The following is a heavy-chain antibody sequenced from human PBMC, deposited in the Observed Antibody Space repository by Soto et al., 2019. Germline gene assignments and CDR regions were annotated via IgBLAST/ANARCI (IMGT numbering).Heavy chain of an antibody. CDR2: ISGGGDGV. CDR1: GFTFSSYA. CDR3: AKGSASGRPYFFDS. V-gene: IGHV3-23*01. Sequence: GGSLRLSCAASGFTFSSYAMTWVRQAPGRGLEWVSVISGGGDGVYYADSVEGRFTISRDNSKNTLYLQMNRLRAEDTAVYYCAKGSASGRPYFFDSWGQGIWVTVS. J-gene: IGHJ4*02.